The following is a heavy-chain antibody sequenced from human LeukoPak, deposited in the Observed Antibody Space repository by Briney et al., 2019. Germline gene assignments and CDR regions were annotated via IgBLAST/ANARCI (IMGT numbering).Heavy chain of an antibody. D-gene: IGHD6-19*01. CDR2: INHSGST. Sequence: SETLSLTCAVYGGSFSGYYWSWIRQPPGKGLEWIGEINHSGSTNYNPSLKSRVTISVDTSKNLFSLKLSSVTAADTAVYYCARGDSSGWIPWGQGTLVTVSS. CDR1: GGSFSGYY. V-gene: IGHV4-34*01. J-gene: IGHJ5*02. CDR3: ARGDSSGWIP.